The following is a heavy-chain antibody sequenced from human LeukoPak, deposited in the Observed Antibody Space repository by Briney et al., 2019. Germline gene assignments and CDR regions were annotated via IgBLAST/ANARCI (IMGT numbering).Heavy chain of an antibody. CDR1: GFTLSTYS. CDR2: ISSSSSYI. V-gene: IGHV3-21*05. CDR3: ARYCSSTSCYSSYYYMDV. D-gene: IGHD2-2*01. Sequence: GGSLRLSCAASGFTLSTYSMNWVRQAPGKGLEWVSYISSSSSYIYYADSVKGRFTISRDNAKNSLYLQMNSLRAEDTAVYYCARYCSSTSCYSSYYYMDVWGKGTTVTVSS. J-gene: IGHJ6*03.